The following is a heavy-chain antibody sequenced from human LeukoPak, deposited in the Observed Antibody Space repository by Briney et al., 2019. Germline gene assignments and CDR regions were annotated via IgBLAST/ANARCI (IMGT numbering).Heavy chain of an antibody. Sequence: ASVKVSCKASGYTFTGYYMHWVRQAPGQGLEWMGRINPNSGGTNYAQKFQGRVTMTRDTSISTAYMELSRLRSDDTAVYYCARDRQWLVRVALDIWGQGTMVTVS. CDR3: ARDRQWLVRVALDI. V-gene: IGHV1-2*06. CDR2: INPNSGGT. CDR1: GYTFTGYY. D-gene: IGHD6-19*01. J-gene: IGHJ3*02.